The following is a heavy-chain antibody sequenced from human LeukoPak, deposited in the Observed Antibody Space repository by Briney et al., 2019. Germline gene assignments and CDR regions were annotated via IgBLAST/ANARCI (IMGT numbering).Heavy chain of an antibody. CDR2: IYSGGAGGNT. V-gene: IGHV3-53*01. CDR1: GFTVSTYY. D-gene: IGHD3-10*01. CDR3: ARYYGSGMHYYTYYGMDV. J-gene: IGHJ6*02. Sequence: GGSLRLSCAASGFTVSTYYMSWVRQSPGKGLEWVSVIYSGGAGGNTYYADSVRGRFTISRDISKNTLYLQMNSLRAEDTALYYCARYYGSGMHYYTYYGMDVWGQGTTVTVSS.